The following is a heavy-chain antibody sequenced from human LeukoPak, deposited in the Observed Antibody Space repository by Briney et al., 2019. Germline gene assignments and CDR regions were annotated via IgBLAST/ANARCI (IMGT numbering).Heavy chain of an antibody. CDR3: TRAITYGSVTYDWFDS. CDR1: GLTFSSYW. Sequence: GGSLRLSCAASGLTFSSYWMPWVRHTPGKGLMWVARIKSDGSTIYADSVQGRFTISRDNAKNMVYLQMNSLRADDTAIYYCTRAITYGSVTYDWFDSWGQGTRVTVSS. CDR2: IKSDGST. D-gene: IGHD3-10*01. J-gene: IGHJ5*01. V-gene: IGHV3-74*01.